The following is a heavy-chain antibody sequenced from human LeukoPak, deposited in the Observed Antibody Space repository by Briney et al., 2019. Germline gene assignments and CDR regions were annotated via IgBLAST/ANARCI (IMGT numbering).Heavy chain of an antibody. D-gene: IGHD4-17*01. V-gene: IGHV3-30*19. J-gene: IGHJ4*02. Sequence: GGSLRLSCAASGFTFSSYGMHWVRQAPGKGLEWVAVIWYDGSNKYYADSVKGRFTISRDNSKNTLYLQMNSLRAEDTAVYYCARGSSGRDGDYESTLDYWGQGTLVTVSS. CDR1: GFTFSSYG. CDR2: IWYDGSNK. CDR3: ARGSSGRDGDYESTLDY.